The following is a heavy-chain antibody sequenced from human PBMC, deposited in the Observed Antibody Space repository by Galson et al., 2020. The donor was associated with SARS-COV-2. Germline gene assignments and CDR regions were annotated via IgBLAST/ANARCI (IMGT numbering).Heavy chain of an antibody. CDR2: IKNGGDTI. D-gene: IGHD3-16*01. J-gene: IGHJ5*02. V-gene: IGHV3-11*01. Sequence: GESLKIYCAAYGFILSDAHMTWPRQAPGKGLEWTSYIKNGGDTIYYADSVKGRFTMSRYNANNLLYLQMNSLRVEDTAMYYCARESWGSLDPWGQGTLVTVST. CDR3: ARESWGSLDP. CDR1: GFILSDAH.